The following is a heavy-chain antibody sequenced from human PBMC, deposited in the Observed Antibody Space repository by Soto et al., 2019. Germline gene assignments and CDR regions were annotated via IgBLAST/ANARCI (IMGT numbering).Heavy chain of an antibody. D-gene: IGHD1-26*01. J-gene: IGHJ6*02. Sequence: SETLSLTCTVSGGSISSGGYYWSWIRQHPGKGLEWIGYIYYSGSTYYNPSLKSRVTISADTSTKQFSLRLSSVTAADTAVYYCVRQGIGALHGLVDVWGQGTTVTVSS. CDR1: GGSISSGGYY. V-gene: IGHV4-31*03. CDR3: VRQGIGALHGLVDV. CDR2: IYYSGST.